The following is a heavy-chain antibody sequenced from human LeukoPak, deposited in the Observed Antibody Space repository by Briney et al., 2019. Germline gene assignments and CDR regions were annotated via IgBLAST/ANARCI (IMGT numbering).Heavy chain of an antibody. CDR3: AKGHRVYYYYGMDV. CDR2: ISWDGGST. CDR1: GFTFDDYT. Sequence: GGSLRLSCAASGFTFDDYTMPWVRQAPGKGLEWVSLISWDGGSTYYADSVKGRFTISRDNSKNSLYLQMNSLRTEDTALYYCAKGHRVYYYYGMDVWGQGTTVTVSS. V-gene: IGHV3-43*01. J-gene: IGHJ6*02.